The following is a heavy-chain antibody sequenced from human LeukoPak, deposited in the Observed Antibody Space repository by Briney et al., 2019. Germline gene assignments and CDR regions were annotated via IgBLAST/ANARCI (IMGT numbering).Heavy chain of an antibody. V-gene: IGHV3-30*02. CDR1: GFTFSSYG. CDR3: ARDHIKSGLINDSSGYCR. Sequence: GGSLRLSCAASGFTFSSYGMHWVRQAPGKGLECVAFIRYDGSNKYYADSVKGRFIFSRDNSKNTLYLQMNSLRAEDTAVYYCARDHIKSGLINDSSGYCRGGQGTLVTVSS. J-gene: IGHJ4*02. D-gene: IGHD3-22*01. CDR2: IRYDGSNK.